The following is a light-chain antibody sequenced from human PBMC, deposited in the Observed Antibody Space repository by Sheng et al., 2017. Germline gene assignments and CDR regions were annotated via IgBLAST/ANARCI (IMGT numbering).Light chain of an antibody. CDR2: DNN. CDR1: SSNIGNNY. J-gene: IGLJ2*01. V-gene: IGLV1-51*01. Sequence: QSVLTQPPSVSAAPGQKVTISCSGSSSNIGNNYVSWYQQLPGSAPKLLIYDNNQRPSGIPDRFSASKSGTSATLGITGLQTGDEADYYCGTWDSSLSGGHVVFGGGTKLTVL. CDR3: GTWDSSLSGGHVV.